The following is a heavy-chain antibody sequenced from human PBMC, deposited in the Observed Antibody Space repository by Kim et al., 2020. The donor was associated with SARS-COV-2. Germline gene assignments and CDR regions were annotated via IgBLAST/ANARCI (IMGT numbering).Heavy chain of an antibody. Sequence: VKSRITINPDTSKTQFSLQLNSVTPEDTAVYYCARYYYDSSGYHTYYFDYWGQGTLVTVSS. J-gene: IGHJ4*02. V-gene: IGHV6-1*01. D-gene: IGHD3-22*01. CDR3: ARYYYDSSGYHTYYFDY.